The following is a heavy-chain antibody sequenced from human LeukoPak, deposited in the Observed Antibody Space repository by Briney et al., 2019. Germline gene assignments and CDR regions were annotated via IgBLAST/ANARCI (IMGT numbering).Heavy chain of an antibody. CDR1: GGSFSGYY. CDR2: IYYSGST. CDR3: ATLAARRPGPFDY. D-gene: IGHD6-6*01. Sequence: SETLSLTCAVYGGSFSGYYWSWIRQPPGKGLEWIGYIYYSGSTNYNPSLKSRVTISVDTSKNQFSLKLSSVTAADTAVYYCATLAARRPGPFDYWGQGTLVTVSS. J-gene: IGHJ4*02. V-gene: IGHV4-59*08.